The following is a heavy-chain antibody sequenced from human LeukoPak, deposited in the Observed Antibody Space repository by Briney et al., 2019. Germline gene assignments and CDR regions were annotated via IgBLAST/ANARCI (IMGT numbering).Heavy chain of an antibody. Sequence: SETLSLTCTVSSGSTSSYYWSWIRQPPGKGLEWIGYINYSGSTYNPSLKSRVTMSVDTSKSQFSLKLSSVTAADTAVYYCARVVYGDYAGDIYNWFDPWGQGTQVTVSS. J-gene: IGHJ5*02. CDR2: INYSGST. V-gene: IGHV4-59*01. D-gene: IGHD4-17*01. CDR1: SGSTSSYY. CDR3: ARVVYGDYAGDIYNWFDP.